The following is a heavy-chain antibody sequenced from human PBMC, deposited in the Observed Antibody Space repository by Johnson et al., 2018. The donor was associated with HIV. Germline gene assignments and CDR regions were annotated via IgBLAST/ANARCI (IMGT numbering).Heavy chain of an antibody. V-gene: IGHV3-66*01. D-gene: IGHD1/OR15-1a*01. J-gene: IGHJ3*02. CDR2: IYSGGTT. CDR3: ARERNSLCVFEAFDI. Sequence: VQLVESGGGLVQPGGSLRLSCAASGFIVSTNYMSWVRQAPGKGLEWVSIIYSGGTTYYADSVKGRFTISRDNSKNTLYLQMNSLRAEDTAIYYCARERNSLCVFEAFDIWGQGTMVTVSS. CDR1: GFIVSTNY.